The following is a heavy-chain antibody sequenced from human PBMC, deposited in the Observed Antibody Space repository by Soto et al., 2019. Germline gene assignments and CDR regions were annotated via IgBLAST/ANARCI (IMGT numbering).Heavy chain of an antibody. V-gene: IGHV3-30-3*01. D-gene: IGHD3-16*01. CDR3: GMEKGGGMDV. CDR1: GFTFSSYA. CDR2: ISYDGSNK. Sequence: PGGSLRLSCAASGFTFSSYAMHWVRQAPGKGLEWVAVISYDGSNKYYADSVKGRFTISRDNSKNTLYLQVNSLRAEDTAVYYCGMEKGGGMDVWGQGTTVTVSS. J-gene: IGHJ6*02.